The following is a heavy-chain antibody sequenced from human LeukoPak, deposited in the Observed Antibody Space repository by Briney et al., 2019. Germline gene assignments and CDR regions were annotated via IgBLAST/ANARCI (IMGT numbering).Heavy chain of an antibody. J-gene: IGHJ4*02. V-gene: IGHV3-74*01. D-gene: IGHD3/OR15-3a*01. Sequence: GGSLRLSCAASGFTFSSYWMHWVRQAPGKGLVWVSRINNDGSSTSYADSVKGRFTISRDSSKNTLYLQVNSLRAEDTAVYYCAGDQFAFGLFDYWGQGTLVTVSS. CDR1: GFTFSSYW. CDR3: AGDQFAFGLFDY. CDR2: INNDGSST.